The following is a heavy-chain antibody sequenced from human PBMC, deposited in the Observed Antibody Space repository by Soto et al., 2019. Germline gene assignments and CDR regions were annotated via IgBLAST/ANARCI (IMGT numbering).Heavy chain of an antibody. D-gene: IGHD2-21*02. CDR3: VRGAFADCAPSAVL. Sequence: QVLLEQSGAEVKKSGSSVRVSCRDSGDRFTTDAFSWVRQAPGQGLEYVGGVIPLAGVPNYAQKFQGRVTITADESTATMYMELYSLKFDDTAVYYCVRGAFADCAPSAVLWGQGTLITVSS. J-gene: IGHJ4*02. CDR1: GDRFTTDA. CDR2: VIPLAGVP. V-gene: IGHV1-69*01.